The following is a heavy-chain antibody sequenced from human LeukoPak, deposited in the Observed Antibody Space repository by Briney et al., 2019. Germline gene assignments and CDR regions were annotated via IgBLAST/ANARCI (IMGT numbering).Heavy chain of an antibody. J-gene: IGHJ4*02. V-gene: IGHV4-34*01. CDR3: ASGPGAAAHRYFDY. Sequence: SETLSLTCAVYGGSFSGYYWSWIRQPPGKGLEWIGEINHSGSTNYNPSLKGRVTISVDTSKNQFSLKLSSVTAADTAVYYCASGPGAAAHRYFDYWGQGTLVTVSS. CDR2: INHSGST. D-gene: IGHD6-13*01. CDR1: GGSFSGYY.